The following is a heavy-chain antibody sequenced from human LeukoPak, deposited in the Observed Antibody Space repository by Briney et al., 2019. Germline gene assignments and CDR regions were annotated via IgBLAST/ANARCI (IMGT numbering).Heavy chain of an antibody. Sequence: EASVKVSCKASGGTFSSYAISWVRQAPGQGLEWMGRIIPILGIANYAQKFQGRVTITADKSTSTAYMELSSLRSEDTAVYYCARDLRGDYYGSGSYYNGAIDFWGQGTLVTVSS. CDR2: IIPILGIA. V-gene: IGHV1-69*04. CDR3: ARDLRGDYYGSGSYYNGAIDF. J-gene: IGHJ4*02. D-gene: IGHD3-10*01. CDR1: GGTFSSYA.